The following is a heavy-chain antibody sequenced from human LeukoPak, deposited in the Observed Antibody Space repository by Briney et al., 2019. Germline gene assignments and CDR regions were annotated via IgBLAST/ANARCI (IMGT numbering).Heavy chain of an antibody. Sequence: GGSLRLSCAASGFTFSSYAMSWVRQAPGKGLEWVSAISGSGGSTYYADSVKGRFTISRDNSKNTLYLQMNSLRAEDTAVYYCAKDVAYGDYGGDYYYSMDVWGQGTTVTVSS. CDR1: GFTFSSYA. D-gene: IGHD4-17*01. CDR2: ISGSGGST. CDR3: AKDVAYGDYGGDYYYSMDV. V-gene: IGHV3-23*01. J-gene: IGHJ6*02.